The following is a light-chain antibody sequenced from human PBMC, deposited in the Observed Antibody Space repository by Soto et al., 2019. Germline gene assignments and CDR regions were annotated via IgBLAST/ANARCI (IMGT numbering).Light chain of an antibody. J-gene: IGLJ1*01. CDR2: EVS. CDR1: SSDVGAFNS. CDR3: SSHTSSNTYV. V-gene: IGLV2-14*01. Sequence: QSVLTQPASVSGSPGQSITISCSGTSSDVGAFNSVCWYQQRPGNAPKLMIYEVSDRPSGVSSRFSGSKSGNTASLTNSGLQAEDEHDYYCSSHTSSNTYVFGTGTKLTVL.